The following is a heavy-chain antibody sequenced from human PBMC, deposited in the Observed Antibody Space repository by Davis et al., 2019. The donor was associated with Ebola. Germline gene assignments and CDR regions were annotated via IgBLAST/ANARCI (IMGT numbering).Heavy chain of an antibody. Sequence: AASVKVSCKASGYTFTASYIHWVRQAPGQGLEWMGRINPNGGGTVYAQKFQGRVTMTRDTSISTAYMDLSRLISDDTAVYYCARDREAAAAGYYGMDVWGQGTTVTVSS. J-gene: IGHJ6*02. CDR2: INPNGGGT. CDR1: GYTFTASY. D-gene: IGHD6-13*01. V-gene: IGHV1-2*06. CDR3: ARDREAAAAGYYGMDV.